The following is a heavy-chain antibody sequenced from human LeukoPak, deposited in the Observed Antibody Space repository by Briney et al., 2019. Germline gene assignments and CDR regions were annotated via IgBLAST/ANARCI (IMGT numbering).Heavy chain of an antibody. CDR3: ARGFVAGRPDY. CDR1: GYTFTGYY. J-gene: IGHJ4*02. CDR2: INPNSGGT. D-gene: IGHD6-19*01. Sequence: ASVKVSCKASGYTFTGYYMHWVRQAPGQGLEWMGWINPNSGGTNYAQKLQGGVTMTTDTSTSTAYMELRSLRSDDTAVYYCARGFVAGRPDYWGQGTLVTVSS. V-gene: IGHV1-2*02.